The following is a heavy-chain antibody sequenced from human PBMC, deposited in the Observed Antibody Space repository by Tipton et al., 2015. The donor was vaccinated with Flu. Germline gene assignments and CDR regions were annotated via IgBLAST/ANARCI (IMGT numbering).Heavy chain of an antibody. CDR1: GGSMSSFY. CDR3: ARGSGSGTDVTFYF. V-gene: IGHV4-4*07. Sequence: TLSLTCTVSGGSMSSFYWTWIRQPAGKGLEWNGRMYVSGSTKYNPSLKSRVTMSVDTSKNQFSLKLSSVTAADTAVYYCARGSGSGTDVTFYFWGQGTLVTVSS. J-gene: IGHJ4*02. CDR2: MYVSGST. D-gene: IGHD3-10*01.